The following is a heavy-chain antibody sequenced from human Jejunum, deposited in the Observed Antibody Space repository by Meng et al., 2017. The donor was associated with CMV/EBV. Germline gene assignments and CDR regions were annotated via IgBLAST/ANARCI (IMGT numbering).Heavy chain of an antibody. Sequence: GFTFSSYSMNWIRQAPWKGLEWVSYISSSSSAIYYADSVKGRFTISRDNAKNSLYLQMNSLRAEDTAVYYCTRAFDSRYYYYAIEVWGQGTTVTVSS. CDR1: GFTFSSYS. V-gene: IGHV3-48*04. J-gene: IGHJ6*02. D-gene: IGHD3-9*01. CDR2: ISSSSSAI. CDR3: TRAFDSRYYYYAIEV.